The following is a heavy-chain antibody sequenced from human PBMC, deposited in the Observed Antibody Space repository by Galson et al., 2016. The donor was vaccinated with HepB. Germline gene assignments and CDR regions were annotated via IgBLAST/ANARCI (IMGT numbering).Heavy chain of an antibody. D-gene: IGHD1-26*01. Sequence: SLRLSCAASGFTFSDYVFHWVRQAPGKGLEWVAVISDDGVTKHYTDSVKGRFTISRDNSNNTLYLQMNSLRPDDTALCYCTSLGTWGQGTLVTVSS. J-gene: IGHJ5*02. CDR2: ISDDGVTK. V-gene: IGHV3-30-3*01. CDR3: TSLGT. CDR1: GFTFSDYV.